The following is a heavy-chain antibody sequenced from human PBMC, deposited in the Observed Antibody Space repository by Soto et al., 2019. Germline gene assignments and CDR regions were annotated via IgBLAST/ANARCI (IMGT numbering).Heavy chain of an antibody. CDR2: IFHTGST. J-gene: IGHJ4*02. CDR3: ERADGDFFYQFDY. V-gene: IGHV4-38-2*01. CDR1: GYSISSGYV. Sequence: XGSLSLTCAVSGYSISSGYVWGWIRQSPGKGLEWIGSIFHTGSTFYNPSLKSRVTISVDTSKNQFSLKLSSVTAADTAVYYCERADGDFFYQFDYWGQGTLVTVSS. D-gene: IGHD4-17*01.